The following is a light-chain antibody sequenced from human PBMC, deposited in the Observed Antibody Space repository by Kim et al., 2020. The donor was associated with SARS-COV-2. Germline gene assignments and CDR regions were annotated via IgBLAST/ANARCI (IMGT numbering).Light chain of an antibody. CDR2: GAS. CDR1: QGISSS. J-gene: IGKJ4*01. CDR3: QQYSDYPIT. Sequence: AIQLTQSPSTLSASVGDRVTVTCRASQGISSSLVWLQQKPGKAPTVLIYGASSLESGVPSRFSGSGSGTDFTLTISSLQPEDFAAYFCQQYSDYPITFGAGTKVDIK. V-gene: IGKV1D-13*01.